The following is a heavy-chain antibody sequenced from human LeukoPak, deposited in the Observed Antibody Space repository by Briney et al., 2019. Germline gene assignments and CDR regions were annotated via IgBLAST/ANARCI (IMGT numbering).Heavy chain of an antibody. CDR1: GFTFSDYT. Sequence: GGSLRLSCAASGFTFSDYTMNWVRQAPGKGLEYVSSISGSSRHIYYADSVKGRFTISRDNTKSSLYLQMNSLRVEDMAVYYCARGYCGGDCYGDWGRGTLVTV. J-gene: IGHJ1*01. CDR3: ARGYCGGDCYGD. CDR2: ISGSSRHI. D-gene: IGHD2-21*02. V-gene: IGHV3-21*01.